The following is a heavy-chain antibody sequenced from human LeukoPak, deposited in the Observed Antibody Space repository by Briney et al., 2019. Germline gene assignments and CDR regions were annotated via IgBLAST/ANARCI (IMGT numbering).Heavy chain of an antibody. CDR2: ISSSSSYI. Sequence: GGSLRLPCAASGFTFSIYSMNWVRQAPGKGLEWVSSISSSSSYIYYADSVKGRFTISRDNAKNSLYLQMNSLRAEDTAVYYCALANWGSQAPGDYWGQGTLVTVSS. CDR1: GFTFSIYS. CDR3: ALANWGSQAPGDY. V-gene: IGHV3-21*01. D-gene: IGHD7-27*01. J-gene: IGHJ4*02.